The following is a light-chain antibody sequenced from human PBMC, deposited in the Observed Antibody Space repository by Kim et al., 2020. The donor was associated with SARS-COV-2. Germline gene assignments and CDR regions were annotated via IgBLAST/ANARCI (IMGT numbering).Light chain of an antibody. Sequence: SPGERSTLSCRASQSVSSYLAWYQHKPGQAPPLLIYDASSRATGIPARFSGSGSGTDFTLTISSLEPEDFAVYYCQQRSNRPPFTFGAGTKVDIK. V-gene: IGKV3-11*01. CDR1: QSVSSY. J-gene: IGKJ3*01. CDR3: QQRSNRPPFT. CDR2: DAS.